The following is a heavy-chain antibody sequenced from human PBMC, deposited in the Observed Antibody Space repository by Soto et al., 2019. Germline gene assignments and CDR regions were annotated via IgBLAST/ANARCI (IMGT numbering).Heavy chain of an antibody. Sequence: QVQLQESGPGLVKPSETLSLTCTVSGGPVSRGSYCWSWIRQPPGKGLEWIGYICHSGSTNSNPSLKRRVTISVDTSKNQFSLNLNSVTAADTAVYYCTRAGDSVVVRAMDVWGQGTTVTVSS. CDR3: TRAGDSVVVRAMDV. J-gene: IGHJ6*02. CDR2: ICHSGST. V-gene: IGHV4-61*01. D-gene: IGHD2-2*01. CDR1: GGPVSRGSYC.